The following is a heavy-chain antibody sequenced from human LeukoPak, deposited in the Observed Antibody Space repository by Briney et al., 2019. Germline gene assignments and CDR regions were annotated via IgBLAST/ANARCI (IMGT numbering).Heavy chain of an antibody. J-gene: IGHJ4*02. D-gene: IGHD3-22*01. Sequence: GASVKVSCKASGGTFSSYPVSWVRQAPGQGLEWMGGIIPIFDTPTYAQKFQGRVTIAAVESTSTAYLQWSSLKASDTAMYYCASPRSGSIDYWGQGTLVTVSS. V-gene: IGHV1-69*13. CDR3: ASPRSGSIDY. CDR2: IIPIFDTP. CDR1: GGTFSSYP.